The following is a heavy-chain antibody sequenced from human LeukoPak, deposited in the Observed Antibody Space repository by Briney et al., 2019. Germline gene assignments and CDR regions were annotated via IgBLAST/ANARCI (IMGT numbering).Heavy chain of an antibody. CDR3: ARGRVITMVRGVLVY. Sequence: PGGSLRLSCAASGFTFSSYSMNWVRQAPGKGLEWVSYISSRSSTIYYADSVKGRFTISRDNAKNSLYLQMNSLRAEDTAVYYCARGRVITMVRGVLVYWGQGTLVTVSS. CDR2: ISSRSSTI. V-gene: IGHV3-48*01. J-gene: IGHJ4*02. CDR1: GFTFSSYS. D-gene: IGHD3-10*01.